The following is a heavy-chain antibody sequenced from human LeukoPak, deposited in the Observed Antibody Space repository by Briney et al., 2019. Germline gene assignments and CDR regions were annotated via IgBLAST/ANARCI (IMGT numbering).Heavy chain of an antibody. CDR3: ARGGSSWLY. CDR1: GLTFSAYW. Sequence: GGSLRLSCAASGLTFSAYWMSWVRQAPGKGLEWVANIKQDGSEKYYVDSVEGRFTISRDNPKNSLYLQMNSLRAEDTAVYYCARGGSSWLYWGQGTLVTVSS. D-gene: IGHD6-13*01. CDR2: IKQDGSEK. V-gene: IGHV3-7*01. J-gene: IGHJ4*02.